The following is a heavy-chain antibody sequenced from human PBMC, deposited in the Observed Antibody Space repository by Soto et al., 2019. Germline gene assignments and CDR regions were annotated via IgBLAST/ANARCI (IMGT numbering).Heavy chain of an antibody. J-gene: IGHJ3*02. D-gene: IGHD6-13*01. Sequence: EVQLVESGGGLVQPGGSLRLSCAASGFTVSSNYMSWVRQAPGKGLEWVSVIYSGGSTYYADSVKGRFTISRHNSKNTLYLQMNSLRAEDTAVYYCARQGYSSSLDAFDIWGQGTMVTVSS. V-gene: IGHV3-53*04. CDR2: IYSGGST. CDR1: GFTVSSNY. CDR3: ARQGYSSSLDAFDI.